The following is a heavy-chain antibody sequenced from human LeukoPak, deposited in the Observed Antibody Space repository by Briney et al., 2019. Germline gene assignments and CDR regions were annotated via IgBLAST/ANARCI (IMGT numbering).Heavy chain of an antibody. D-gene: IGHD3-10*01. CDR3: AKNLWVRGVISIGTYYYGMDV. CDR1: GFTFTNYA. CDR2: ISGSGGST. V-gene: IGHV3-23*01. J-gene: IGHJ6*02. Sequence: GGSLRLSRVASGFTFTNYAMSWVRQAPGKGLEWVSAISGSGGSTYYADSVKGRFTISRDNSKNTLYLQMNSLRAEDTAVYYCAKNLWVRGVISIGTYYYGMDVWGQGTTVTVSS.